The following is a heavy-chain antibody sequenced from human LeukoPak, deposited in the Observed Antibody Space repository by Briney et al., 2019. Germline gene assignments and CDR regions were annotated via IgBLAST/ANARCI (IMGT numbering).Heavy chain of an antibody. CDR1: GFTFDDYA. CDR3: ARDASPGGSFGP. J-gene: IGHJ5*02. D-gene: IGHD1-26*01. CDR2: ISWNSGSI. Sequence: PGGSLRLSCAASGFTFDDYAMHWVRQAPGKGLEWVSGISWNSGSIGYADSVKGRFTISRDNAKNSLYLQMNSLRAEDTAVYYCARDASPGGSFGPWGQGTLVTVSS. V-gene: IGHV3-9*01.